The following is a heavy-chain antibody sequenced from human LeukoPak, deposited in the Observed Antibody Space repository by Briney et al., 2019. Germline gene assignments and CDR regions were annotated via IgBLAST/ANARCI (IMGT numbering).Heavy chain of an antibody. V-gene: IGHV3-23*01. CDR1: GFTFSSSV. CDR2: ITGSGGST. J-gene: IGHJ4*02. D-gene: IGHD2-8*01. CDR3: AKAENGLDY. Sequence: GGSLRLSCAASGFTFSSSVMSWVRQAPGKGLEWVSSITGSGGSTYYADSVKGRFSISRDNSKNTLYLQMNSLRAEYTAVYYCAKAENGLDYWGQGTLVTVSS.